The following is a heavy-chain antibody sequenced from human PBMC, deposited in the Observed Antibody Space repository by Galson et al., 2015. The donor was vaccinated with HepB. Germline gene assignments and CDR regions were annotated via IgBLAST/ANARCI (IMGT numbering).Heavy chain of an antibody. CDR1: GDSVSSTKNY. J-gene: IGHJ4*02. D-gene: IGHD3-10*01. V-gene: IGHV4-39*07. CDR3: ARSPYYYASGTYQVVYYFDH. CDR2: VYQSGSR. Sequence: SETLSLTCTVSGDSVSSTKNYWGWIRQAPGKGLEWIGSVYQSGSRYYNPSLKSRATISMDTSKNQFSLNLKSVTAADTAVYYCARSPYYYASGTYQVVYYFDHWGQGLLVTVSP.